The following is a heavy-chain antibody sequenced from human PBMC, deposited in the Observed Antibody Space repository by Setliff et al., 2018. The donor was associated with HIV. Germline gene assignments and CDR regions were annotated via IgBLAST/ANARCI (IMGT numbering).Heavy chain of an antibody. J-gene: IGHJ6*03. CDR1: GYTFTSSG. D-gene: IGHD2-8*01. V-gene: IGHV1-18*01. Sequence: ASVKVSCKASGYTFTSSGITWVRQAPGQGLEWMGWIGTYNGDTNYAQKLQGRVTMTTDTSTSTAYMELRSLRSDDTAVYYCARRGHEVYGYYYYYYYMDVWGKGTTVTVSS. CDR2: IGTYNGDT. CDR3: ARRGHEVYGYYYYYYYMDV.